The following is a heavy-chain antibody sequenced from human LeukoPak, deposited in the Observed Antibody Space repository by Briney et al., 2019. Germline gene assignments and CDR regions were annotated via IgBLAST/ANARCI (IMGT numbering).Heavy chain of an antibody. CDR3: SRESGPFCPFGY. D-gene: IGHD1-26*01. V-gene: IGHV4-4*02. J-gene: IGHJ4*02. CDR1: GGSISGTNW. Sequence: SGTLSLTCGVPGGSISGTNWWSWVRQPPGQGLEWIGEISLAGQTNYNPSLNGRVTMSLDKSSNQLSLHLTSVTAADTATYFCSRESGPFCPFGYWGQGILVIVSS. CDR2: ISLAGQT.